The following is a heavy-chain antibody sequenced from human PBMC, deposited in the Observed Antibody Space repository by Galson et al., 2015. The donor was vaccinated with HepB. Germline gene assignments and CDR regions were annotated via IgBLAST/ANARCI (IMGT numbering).Heavy chain of an antibody. Sequence: SVKVSCKASGYTFTGYYMHWVRQAPGQGLEWMGWINPNSGSTNYAQKFQGRVTMTRDTSISTAYMELSGLRSDDTAVYYCASRTYYYDSSGYSGAFDIWGQGTMVTVSS. CDR1: GYTFTGYY. J-gene: IGHJ3*02. V-gene: IGHV1-2*02. CDR3: ASRTYYYDSSGYSGAFDI. CDR2: INPNSGST. D-gene: IGHD3-22*01.